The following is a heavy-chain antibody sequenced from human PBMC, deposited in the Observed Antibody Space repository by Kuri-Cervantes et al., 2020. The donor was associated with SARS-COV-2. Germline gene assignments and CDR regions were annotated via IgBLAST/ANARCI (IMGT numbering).Heavy chain of an antibody. D-gene: IGHD3-10*02. CDR1: GYIFTNYA. CDR3: ARQLETTMLYYFDY. V-gene: IGHV1-3*01. Sequence: ASVKVSCKASGYIFTNYALHWVRQAPGQRLEWMGWINAVNGNTKYSQKFQGRVTITRDTSASTAYMELSSLRSEDTAVYYCARQLETTMLYYFDYWGQGTLVTVSS. CDR2: INAVNGNT. J-gene: IGHJ4*02.